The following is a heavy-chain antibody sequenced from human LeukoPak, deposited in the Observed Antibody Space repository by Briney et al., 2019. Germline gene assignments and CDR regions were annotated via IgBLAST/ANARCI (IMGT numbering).Heavy chain of an antibody. J-gene: IGHJ4*02. Sequence: SETLSLTCAVYGGSFSGYYRSWIRQPPGKGLEWIGEINHSGSTNYNPSLKSRVTISVDTSKNQFSLKLSSVTAADTAVYYCARGHTTIFGVVDYWGQGTLVTVSS. CDR3: ARGHTTIFGVVDY. CDR1: GGSFSGYY. V-gene: IGHV4-34*01. CDR2: INHSGST. D-gene: IGHD3-3*01.